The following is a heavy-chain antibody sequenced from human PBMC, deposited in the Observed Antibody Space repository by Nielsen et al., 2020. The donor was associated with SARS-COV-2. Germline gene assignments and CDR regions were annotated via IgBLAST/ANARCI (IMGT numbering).Heavy chain of an antibody. D-gene: IGHD2-21*01. J-gene: IGHJ6*03. Sequence: SATLSLTCAVFGCSFNTHAWWCSVLPPPGSGLAWIGVVFLIVSPTYTPSLRSRFTLSMYNSRNQFSLKMTAVTAADTAVYFCARGNLVVVPSPILGLGPIYFYFYLDVWGKGAAVTVS. CDR3: ARGNLVVVPSPILGLGPIYFYFYLDV. CDR2: VFLIVSP. V-gene: IGHV4-4*02. CDR1: GCSFNTHAW.